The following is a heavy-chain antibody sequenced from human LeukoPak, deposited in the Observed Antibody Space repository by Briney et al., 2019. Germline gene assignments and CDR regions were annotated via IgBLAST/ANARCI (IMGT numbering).Heavy chain of an antibody. CDR2: ISAYNGNT. CDR3: ARGGRDYYGSGSPSQLDY. CDR1: GYTFTSYG. V-gene: IGHV1-18*01. Sequence: GASVKVSCKASGYTFTSYGISWVRQAPGQGLEWMGWISAYNGNTNYAQKLQGRVTMTTDTSTSTAYMELRSLRSDDTAVYYCARGGRDYYGSGSPSQLDYWGQGTLVTVSS. J-gene: IGHJ4*02. D-gene: IGHD3-10*01.